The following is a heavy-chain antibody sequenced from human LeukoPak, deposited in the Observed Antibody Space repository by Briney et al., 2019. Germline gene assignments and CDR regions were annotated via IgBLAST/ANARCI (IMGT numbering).Heavy chain of an antibody. CDR1: GDSVSSNDAS. V-gene: IGHV6-1*01. Sequence: SQTLSLTCAISGDSVSSNDASWNWVRQSPSRGLEWLARTYYRSKWYYDYAVSVKSRITINPDTSKNQFSLQLNSVTPEDTAVYCCARGATAYFDCWGLGTLVTVSS. CDR2: TYYRSKWYY. CDR3: ARGATAYFDC. D-gene: IGHD5-12*01. J-gene: IGHJ4*02.